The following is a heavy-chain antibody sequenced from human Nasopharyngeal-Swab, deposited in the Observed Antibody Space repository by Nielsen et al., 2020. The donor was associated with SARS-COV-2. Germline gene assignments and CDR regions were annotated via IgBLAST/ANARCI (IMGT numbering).Heavy chain of an antibody. D-gene: IGHD2/OR15-2a*01. J-gene: IGHJ4*02. CDR3: TFYGRF. CDR1: GDSIAYSTFY. CDR2: IYYNGNT. V-gene: IGHV4-39*03. Sequence: SETLSLTCPVSGDSIAYSTFYWGWILQPPGKGLEWIGNIYYNGNTYQNPSLKSRLTISVDKSKNQFSLHLTSVTAADTAVYFCTFYGRFWGQGTLVTVSS.